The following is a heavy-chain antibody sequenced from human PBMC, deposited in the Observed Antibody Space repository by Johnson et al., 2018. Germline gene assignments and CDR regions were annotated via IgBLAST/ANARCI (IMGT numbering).Heavy chain of an antibody. Sequence: QVQLVQSGAEVKKPGASVKVSCKASGYTFTSYAMHWVRQAPGQRLEWMGWINAGNGNTKYSQKFQGRVTITRDTSASTAYMELSSLGSEDTAVYYCARGGYYDSSGYYRGGVAFDIWGQGTMVTVSS. V-gene: IGHV1-3*01. J-gene: IGHJ3*02. D-gene: IGHD3-22*01. CDR3: ARGGYYDSSGYYRGGVAFDI. CDR1: GYTFTSYA. CDR2: INAGNGNT.